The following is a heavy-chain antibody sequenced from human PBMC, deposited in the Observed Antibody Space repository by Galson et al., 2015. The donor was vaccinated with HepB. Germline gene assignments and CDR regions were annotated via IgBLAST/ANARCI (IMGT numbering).Heavy chain of an antibody. J-gene: IGHJ6*02. Sequence: ETLSLTCSVSGGSISDNYWSWIRQTPGKRLEWIAYIYSDGSTKYNPSLASRVTVSLGASTNPFFLEVTSVIAADTAVYYCTRDYWQKYGKTWYFYGMDVWGQGTTVTVSS. CDR3: TRDYWQKYGKTWYFYGMDV. CDR1: GGSISDNY. D-gene: IGHD2-8*02. CDR2: IYSDGST. V-gene: IGHV4-59*01.